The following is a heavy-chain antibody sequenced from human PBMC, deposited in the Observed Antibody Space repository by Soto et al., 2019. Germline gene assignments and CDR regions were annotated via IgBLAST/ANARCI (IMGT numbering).Heavy chain of an antibody. D-gene: IGHD6-19*01. CDR2: IKQDGSEK. CDR1: GFTFTSYW. V-gene: IGHV3-7*01. Sequence: EVQLVESGGDLVQPGGSLRLSCAASGFTFTSYWMTWVRQAPGKGLEWVANIKQDGSEKKYVDSVKGRFIISRDNAKNSLYLQMNSLRAEDTAVYYCARDDTVMGSGWIYNHIDVWGKGTTVTVSS. CDR3: ARDDTVMGSGWIYNHIDV. J-gene: IGHJ6*03.